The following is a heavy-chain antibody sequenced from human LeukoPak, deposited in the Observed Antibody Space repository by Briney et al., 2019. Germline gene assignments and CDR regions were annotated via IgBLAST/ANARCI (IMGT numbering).Heavy chain of an antibody. V-gene: IGHV4-39*01. D-gene: IGHD6-19*01. CDR2: TYYSSST. J-gene: IGHJ3*02. CDR1: GASISSSTYY. CDR3: ARIASGWYRDAAFDI. Sequence: SETLSLTCTVSGASISSSTYYWGWIRQPPGEGLEWIGYTYYSSSTYYNPSLKSRVTISVDTSKNQFSLKLSSVTAADTAVYYCARIASGWYRDAAFDIWGQGTMVTVSS.